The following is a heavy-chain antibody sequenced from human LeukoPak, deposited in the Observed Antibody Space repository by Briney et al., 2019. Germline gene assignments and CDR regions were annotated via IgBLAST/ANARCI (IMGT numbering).Heavy chain of an antibody. V-gene: IGHV3-49*03. Sequence: GGSLRLSCAASGFTVSSNYMSWFRQAPGKGLEWVGFIRSKAYGGTTEYAASVKGRFTISRDDSKSIAYLQMNSLKTEDTAVYYCTRVSAGDARYSGSYPLGYFDYWGQGTLVTVSS. CDR1: GFTVSSNY. J-gene: IGHJ4*02. D-gene: IGHD1-26*01. CDR2: IRSKAYGGTT. CDR3: TRVSAGDARYSGSYPLGYFDY.